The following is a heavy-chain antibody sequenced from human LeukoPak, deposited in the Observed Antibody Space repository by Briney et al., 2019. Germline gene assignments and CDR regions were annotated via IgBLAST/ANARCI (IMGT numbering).Heavy chain of an antibody. J-gene: IGHJ4*02. CDR1: GGSISSYY. CDR2: IYYSGST. CDR3: ARGSGWYHF. Sequence: PSETLSLTCTVSGGSISSYYWSWIRQPPGKGLEWIGYIYYSGSTNYNPSLKSRDTISVDTSKNQFSLKLSSVTAADTAVYYCARGSGWYHFWGQGTLVTVSS. D-gene: IGHD6-19*01. V-gene: IGHV4-59*01.